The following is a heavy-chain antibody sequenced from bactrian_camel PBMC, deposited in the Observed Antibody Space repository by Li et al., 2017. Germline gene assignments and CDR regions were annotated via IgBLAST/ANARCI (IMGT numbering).Heavy chain of an antibody. CDR3: AARGPYCYTKLSVRDFTY. D-gene: IGHD2*01. Sequence: HVQLVESGGGSVQPGGSLRLSCAASGYTYNRNCMAWFRQAPGKEREGVASIRSRGSIPFHADSVKGRFTISQDNAKNTVYLQMNSLKPEDTAMYYCAARGPYCYTKLSVRDFTYWGQGTQVTVS. CDR2: IRSRGSIP. J-gene: IGHJ6*01. CDR1: GYTYNRNC. V-gene: IGHV3S60*01.